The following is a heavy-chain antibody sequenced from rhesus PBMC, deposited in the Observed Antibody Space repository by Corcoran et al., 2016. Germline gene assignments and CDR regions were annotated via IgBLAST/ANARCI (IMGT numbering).Heavy chain of an antibody. CDR3: ARVVMTTVAGVDFDY. CDR2: IYSSSTST. D-gene: IGHD4-29*01. Sequence: QVQLQESGPGVVKPSETLSLTCAVSGGSISDSYRWSWIRQPPGKGLEWIDYIYSSSTSTNYNTSLKSRVTISNDTLKNQFSLKLSFVTAADTAVYYCARVVMTTVAGVDFDYWGQGVLVTVSS. V-gene: IGHV4S10*01. J-gene: IGHJ4*01. CDR1: GGSISDSYR.